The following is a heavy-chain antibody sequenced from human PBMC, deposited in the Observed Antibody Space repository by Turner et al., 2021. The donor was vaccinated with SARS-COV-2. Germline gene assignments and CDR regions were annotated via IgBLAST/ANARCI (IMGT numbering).Heavy chain of an antibody. D-gene: IGHD3-10*01. CDR2: ISWKSGRI. J-gene: IGHJ6*02. Sequence: EVQLVESGGGLVQPGRSLRPSCPASGFTFDDYAMHWVRQAPGKGLEWVSGISWKSGRIGYADSEKGRFTISRDNAKNSLYLQMNSLRAEDTALYYCAKDMVRGVIYYYYGMDVWGQGTTVTVSS. CDR1: GFTFDDYA. V-gene: IGHV3-9*01. CDR3: AKDMVRGVIYYYYGMDV.